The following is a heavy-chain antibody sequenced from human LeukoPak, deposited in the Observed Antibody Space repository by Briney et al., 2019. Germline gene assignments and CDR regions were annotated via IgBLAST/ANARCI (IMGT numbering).Heavy chain of an antibody. V-gene: IGHV4-38-2*02. D-gene: IGHD3-22*01. J-gene: IGHJ4*02. CDR2: IYYRGST. CDR1: GYSISSGYY. CDR3: ARVGVYDSSRRQFDC. Sequence: SETLSLTCTVSGYSISSGYYWGWIRQPPGKGLEWIGSIYYRGSTYYNPSLKSRVTISVDTSKNQFSLKLSSVTAADTAVYYCARVGVYDSSRRQFDCWGQGTLVTVSS.